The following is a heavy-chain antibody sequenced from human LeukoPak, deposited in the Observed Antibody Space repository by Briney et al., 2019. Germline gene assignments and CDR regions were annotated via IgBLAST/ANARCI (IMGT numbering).Heavy chain of an antibody. CDR3: ARIVVVVAATGGGFDP. CDR1: GGSISSNTYY. J-gene: IGHJ5*02. Sequence: SETLSLTCTVSGGSISSNTYYWGWIRQPPGKGLEWIGSIYYSGSTNYNPSLKSRVTISVDTSKNQFSLKLSSVTAADTAVYYCARIVVVVAATGGGFDPWGQGTLVTVSS. V-gene: IGHV4-39*07. D-gene: IGHD2-15*01. CDR2: IYYSGST.